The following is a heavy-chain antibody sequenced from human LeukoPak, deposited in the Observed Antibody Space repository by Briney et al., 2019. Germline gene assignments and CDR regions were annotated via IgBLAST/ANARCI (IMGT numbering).Heavy chain of an antibody. CDR2: IRSKANDHAT. D-gene: IGHD4-17*01. Sequence: PGGSLRLSCAGSGFTFSGSAMHWVRLSPGKGLEWVGRIRSKANDHATAYAASVRGRFTISRDDSENTAYLQMNSLKTEDTAIYYCTRRLMTTVNDYWGQGTLVTVSS. CDR1: GFTFSGSA. V-gene: IGHV3-73*01. J-gene: IGHJ4*02. CDR3: TRRLMTTVNDY.